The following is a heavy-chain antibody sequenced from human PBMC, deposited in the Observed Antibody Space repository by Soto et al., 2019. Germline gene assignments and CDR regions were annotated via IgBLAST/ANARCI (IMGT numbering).Heavy chain of an antibody. D-gene: IGHD5-18*01. J-gene: IGHJ6*02. CDR3: ASDRQQRYYYYRMDG. V-gene: IGHV1-46*01. CDR2: INPSGGST. CDR1: GYTFTSYY. Sequence: GASVKVSCKASGYTFTSYYMHWVRQAPGQGLEWMGIINPSGGSTSYAQKFQGRVTMTRDTSTSTVYMELSSLRSEDTAVYYCASDRQQRYYYYRMDGWGQGTTVTGSS.